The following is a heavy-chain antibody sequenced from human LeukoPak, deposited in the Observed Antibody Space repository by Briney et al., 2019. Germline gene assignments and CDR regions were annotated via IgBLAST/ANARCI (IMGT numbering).Heavy chain of an antibody. CDR2: IKQDGSER. Sequence: GGSLRLSCAASGFIFSSYWMSWVRQAPGKGLEWVANIKQDGSERYYVDSVKGRFTISRDNAKNSVSLQMNSLRVEDTALYYCATDGGPFDNWGQGTLVAVSS. J-gene: IGHJ4*02. CDR1: GFIFSSYW. CDR3: ATDGGPFDN. V-gene: IGHV3-7*01.